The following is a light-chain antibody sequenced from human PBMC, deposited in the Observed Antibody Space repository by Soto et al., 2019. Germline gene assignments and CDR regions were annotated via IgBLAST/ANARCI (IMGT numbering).Light chain of an antibody. V-gene: IGLV4-60*02. CDR3: ENWDSSTPVV. Sequence: QSVLTQSSSASASLGSSVKLTCTLSSGHSSYIIAWHQQQPGKAPRYLMQLESSGSYNKGSGVPDRSSGSSSRADRYLTISNHQFEDEADYYCENWDSSTPVVFGGGTKLTVL. J-gene: IGLJ2*01. CDR1: SGHSSYI. CDR2: LESSGSY.